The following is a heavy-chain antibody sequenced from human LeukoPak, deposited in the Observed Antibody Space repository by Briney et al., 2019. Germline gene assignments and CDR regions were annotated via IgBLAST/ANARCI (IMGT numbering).Heavy chain of an antibody. D-gene: IGHD3-22*01. J-gene: IGHJ4*02. CDR1: GFTFSSYA. CDR3: AKLGFDSSGSHSLFDY. CDR2: ISYDGRNN. Sequence: WGSLRLSCAASGFTFSSYAMHWVRQGPGKGLEWVAIISYDGRNNHYADSVKGRFTISRDNSKNTLHLQMNSLRAEDTAVYYCAKLGFDSSGSHSLFDYWGQGTQFT. V-gene: IGHV3-30*18.